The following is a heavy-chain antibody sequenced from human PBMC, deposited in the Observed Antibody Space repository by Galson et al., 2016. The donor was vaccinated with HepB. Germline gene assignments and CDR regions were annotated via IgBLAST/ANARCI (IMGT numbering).Heavy chain of an antibody. CDR1: GSSFSSYG. Sequence: SLRLSCAASGSSFSSYGMHWVRQAPGKGLEWVAVIWIDENKRYCGDSVKGRFSISRDNSKNTLYLQMNSLSAEDTAVYYCARDDEEKFMDVWGKGTTVTVSS. CDR3: ARDDEEKFMDV. J-gene: IGHJ6*04. V-gene: IGHV3-33*01. CDR2: IWIDENKR.